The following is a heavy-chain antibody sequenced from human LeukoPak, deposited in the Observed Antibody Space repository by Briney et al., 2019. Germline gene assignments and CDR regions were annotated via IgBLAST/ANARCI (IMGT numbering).Heavy chain of an antibody. CDR3: AKGGRFTSGWRGAFDS. J-gene: IGHJ4*02. D-gene: IGHD6-19*01. CDR1: GFTFNSYA. V-gene: IGHV3-23*01. CDR2: IPGIGGNT. Sequence: GGSLRLSCAASGFTFNSYAMSWVRQAPGKGLEWVSAIPGIGGNTYYADSVKGRFTISRDNSKDTLYLQMDSLSAEDTAVYDCAKGGRFTSGWRGAFDSWGQGTLVTVSS.